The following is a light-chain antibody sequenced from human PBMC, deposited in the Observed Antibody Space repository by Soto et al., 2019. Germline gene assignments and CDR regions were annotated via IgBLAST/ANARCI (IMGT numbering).Light chain of an antibody. CDR2: RHH. Sequence: QSVLTQSPSASGTPGQRVTISCSGSRSNIGTYTVNWYQQLPGTAPTLLIFRHHQRPSGVPDRFSGSMSGTSASLAISGPQSEDEADYYCAAWDDSLRAVVFGGGTKLTVL. J-gene: IGLJ2*01. CDR1: RSNIGTYT. V-gene: IGLV1-44*01. CDR3: AAWDDSLRAVV.